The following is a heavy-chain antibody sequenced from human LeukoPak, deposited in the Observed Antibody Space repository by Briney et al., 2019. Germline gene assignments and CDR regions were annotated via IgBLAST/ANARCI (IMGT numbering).Heavy chain of an antibody. CDR3: ARDLSHSSGWRQVYAFDI. J-gene: IGHJ3*02. V-gene: IGHV3-21*01. CDR2: ISSSSSYI. CDR1: GFTFSSYS. Sequence: GGSLRLSCAASGFTFSSYSMNWVRQAPGKGLEWVSSISSSSSYIYYADSVKGRFTISRDNAKNSLYLQMNSLRAEDTAVYYCARDLSHSSGWRQVYAFDIWGQGTMVTVSS. D-gene: IGHD6-19*01.